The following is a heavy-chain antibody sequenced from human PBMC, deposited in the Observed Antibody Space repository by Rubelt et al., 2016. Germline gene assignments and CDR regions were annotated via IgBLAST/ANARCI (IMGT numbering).Heavy chain of an antibody. D-gene: IGHD4-17*01. CDR3: ASGSLTAVTTAPYYYYGMDV. Sequence: PGEGLEWIGIMSYSGNTNYNPSLKSRVTMSVDTSKNQFSLRLSSVTAADTAVYYCASGSLTAVTTAPYYYYGMDVWGQGTTVTVSS. CDR2: MSYSGNT. V-gene: IGHV4-59*01. J-gene: IGHJ6*02.